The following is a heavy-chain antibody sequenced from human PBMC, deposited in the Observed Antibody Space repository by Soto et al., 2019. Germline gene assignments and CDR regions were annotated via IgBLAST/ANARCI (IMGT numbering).Heavy chain of an antibody. CDR2: INHSGST. D-gene: IGHD3-22*01. CDR3: ARGLTYYYDSSGYQDE. Sequence: SETLSLTCAVYGGSFSGYYWSWIRQPPGKGLEWIGEINHSGSTNYNPSLKSRVTISVDTSKNQFSLKLSSVTAADTAVYYCARGLTYYYDSSGYQDEWGQGTLVPVSS. J-gene: IGHJ4*02. V-gene: IGHV4-34*01. CDR1: GGSFSGYY.